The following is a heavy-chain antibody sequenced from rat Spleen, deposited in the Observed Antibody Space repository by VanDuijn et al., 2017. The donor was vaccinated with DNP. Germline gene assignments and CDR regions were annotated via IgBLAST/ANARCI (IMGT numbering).Heavy chain of an antibody. CDR3: ARYSFRRVWDY. J-gene: IGHJ2*01. CDR1: GFTFSNYY. Sequence: EVQLVETGGGLVQPGRSLKLSCVASGFTFSNYYMAWVRQAPKKGLEWVATISTSGSRTYYPDSVKGRFTISRDNAESTLYLQMSSLRSEDMATYYCARYSFRRVWDYWGQGVSVTVSS. V-gene: IGHV5-25*01. CDR2: ISTSGSRT. D-gene: IGHD1-11*01.